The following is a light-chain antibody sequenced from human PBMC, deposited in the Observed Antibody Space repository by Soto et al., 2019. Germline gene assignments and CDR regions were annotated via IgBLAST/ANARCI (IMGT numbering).Light chain of an antibody. Sequence: DIQMTQSPSTLSASVGDRVTITCRASQSISSWLAWYQQKPGKAPKLLIYKASSLESGVPSRFSGSESGTEFTLTINSLQPDDFATYYCQQYNSYSRTFGQGTKVEIK. CDR2: KAS. CDR1: QSISSW. J-gene: IGKJ1*01. V-gene: IGKV1-5*03. CDR3: QQYNSYSRT.